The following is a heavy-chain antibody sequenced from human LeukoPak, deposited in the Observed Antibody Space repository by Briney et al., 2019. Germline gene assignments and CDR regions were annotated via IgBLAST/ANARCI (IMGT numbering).Heavy chain of an antibody. CDR1: GYTFSSYG. CDR3: ARGDHSGGYQISPGDFDY. Sequence: ASVKVSCKASGYTFSSYGMNWVRQAPGQGLEWMGGINTNTGNPTYAQGFTGRFVFSLDTSVSTAYLQISSLKAEDTAVYYCARGDHSGGYQISPGDFDYWGQGTLVTVSS. V-gene: IGHV7-4-1*02. CDR2: INTNTGNP. D-gene: IGHD1-26*01. J-gene: IGHJ4*02.